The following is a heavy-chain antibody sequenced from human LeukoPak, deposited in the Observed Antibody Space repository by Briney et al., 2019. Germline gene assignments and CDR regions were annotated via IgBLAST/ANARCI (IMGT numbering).Heavy chain of an antibody. J-gene: IGHJ4*02. CDR3: ARDQGSGYSSGWYVF. Sequence: ASVKVSCKASGYTFTSYAMHWVRQAPGQRLEWMRWINAGNGNTKYSQKFQGRVTITRDTSASTAYMELSSLRSEDTAVYYCARDQGSGYSSGWYVFWGQGTLVTVSS. V-gene: IGHV1-3*01. CDR1: GYTFTSYA. D-gene: IGHD6-19*01. CDR2: INAGNGNT.